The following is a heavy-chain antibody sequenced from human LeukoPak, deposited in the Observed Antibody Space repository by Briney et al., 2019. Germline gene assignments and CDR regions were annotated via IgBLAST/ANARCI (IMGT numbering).Heavy chain of an antibody. Sequence: PGRSLRLSCAASGFTFDDYAMHWVRQAPGKGLEWVSGISWNSGSIGYADSVKGRFTISRDNSKNTLYLQMNSLRAEDTAVYYCAEIAAAGTVRDYWGQGTLVTVSS. CDR2: ISWNSGSI. CDR3: AEIAAAGTVRDY. D-gene: IGHD6-13*01. J-gene: IGHJ4*02. CDR1: GFTFDDYA. V-gene: IGHV3-9*01.